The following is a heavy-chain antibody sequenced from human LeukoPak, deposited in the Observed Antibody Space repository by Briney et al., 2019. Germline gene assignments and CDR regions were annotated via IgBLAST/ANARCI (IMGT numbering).Heavy chain of an antibody. CDR2: ISGSGGST. CDR1: GFTFSSYA. D-gene: IGHD2-15*01. V-gene: IGHV3-23*01. Sequence: GGSLRLSCAASGFTFSSYATSWVRQAPGKGLEWVSAISGSGGSTYYADSVKGRFTISRDNSKNTLYLQMNSLRAEDTAVYYCAKDCSGGSCYSSWGQGTLVTVSS. J-gene: IGHJ4*02. CDR3: AKDCSGGSCYSS.